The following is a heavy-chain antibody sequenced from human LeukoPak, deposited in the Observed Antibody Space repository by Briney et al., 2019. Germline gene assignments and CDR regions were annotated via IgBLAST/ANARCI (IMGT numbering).Heavy chain of an antibody. J-gene: IGHJ5*02. CDR1: GGSFSGYY. CDR3: ARARWGAPVDP. D-gene: IGHD1-26*01. CDR2: INHSGST. Sequence: SETLSLTCAVYGGSFSGYYWSWIRQPPGKGLEWIGEINHSGSTNYNPSLKSRITISVDTSKNQFSLKLSSVTAADTAVYYCARARWGAPVDPWGQGTLVTVSS. V-gene: IGHV4-34*01.